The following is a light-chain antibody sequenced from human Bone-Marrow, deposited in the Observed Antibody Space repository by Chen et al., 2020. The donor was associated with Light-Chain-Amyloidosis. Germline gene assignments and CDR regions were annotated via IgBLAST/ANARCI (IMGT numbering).Light chain of an antibody. CDR1: NIGSTS. V-gene: IGLV3-21*02. CDR3: QVWDRSSDRPV. CDR2: DDS. Sequence: VVPQPSSVSVAPGQTATIACGGNNIGSTSVHWYQQTPGQAPLLVVYDDSDRPSGIPERLSGSNSGNTATLTISRVEAGDEADYYCQVWDRSSDRPVFGGGTKLTVL. J-gene: IGLJ3*02.